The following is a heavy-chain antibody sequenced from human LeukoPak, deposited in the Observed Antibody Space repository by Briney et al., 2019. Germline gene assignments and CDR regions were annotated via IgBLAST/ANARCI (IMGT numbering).Heavy chain of an antibody. CDR3: AKGLYSSSSYFDY. J-gene: IGHJ4*02. Sequence: GGSLRLSCAASGFTFSSYVMSWVRQAPGKGLEWVSAISDSGGSTFYADSVEGRFTISRDNSKNTLYLQMNSLRAEDTAVYYCAKGLYSSSSYFDYWGQGTLVTVSS. V-gene: IGHV3-23*01. CDR2: ISDSGGST. D-gene: IGHD6-6*01. CDR1: GFTFSSYV.